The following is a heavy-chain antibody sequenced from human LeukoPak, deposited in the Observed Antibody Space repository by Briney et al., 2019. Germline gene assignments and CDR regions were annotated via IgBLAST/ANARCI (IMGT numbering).Heavy chain of an antibody. CDR2: ISSSSSTI. D-gene: IGHD6-13*01. Sequence: HPGGSLRLSCAASGFTFSSYSMNWVRQAPGKGLEWVSYISSSSSTIYYADSVKGRFTISRDNAKNSLYLQMNSLRAEDTAVYYCARDRWAPYSSSWYYFDYWGQGTLVTVSS. V-gene: IGHV3-48*01. J-gene: IGHJ4*02. CDR3: ARDRWAPYSSSWYYFDY. CDR1: GFTFSSYS.